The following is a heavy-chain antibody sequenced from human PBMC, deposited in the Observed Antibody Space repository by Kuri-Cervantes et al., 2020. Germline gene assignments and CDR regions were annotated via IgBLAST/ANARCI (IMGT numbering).Heavy chain of an antibody. Sequence: GESLKISCAASGFTVSSDYMKWVRQAPGKGLEWVSAIYSNSRTYYADSVKGRFTISRDNSKNTLYLQTNSLRAEDTAVYYCARVDYGSSWYVWPQDYYYYYGMDVWGQGTTVTVSS. CDR2: IYSNSRT. J-gene: IGHJ6*02. V-gene: IGHV3-66*03. CDR1: GFTVSSDY. D-gene: IGHD6-13*01. CDR3: ARVDYGSSWYVWPQDYYYYYGMDV.